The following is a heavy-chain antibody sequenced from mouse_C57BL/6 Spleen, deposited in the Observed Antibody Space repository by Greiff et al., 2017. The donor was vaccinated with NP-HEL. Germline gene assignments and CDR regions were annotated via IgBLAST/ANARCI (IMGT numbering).Heavy chain of an antibody. Sequence: VQLQQPGAELVRPGSSVKLSCKASGYTFTSYWMHWVKQRPIQGLEWIGNIDPSDSDTHYNQKFKDKATLTVDKSSSTAYMQLSSLTSEDSAVYDCARGGGGGYYAMDYWGQGTTVTVSS. CDR2: IDPSDSDT. V-gene: IGHV1-52*01. CDR1: GYTFTSYW. J-gene: IGHJ4*01. CDR3: ARGGGGGYYAMDY.